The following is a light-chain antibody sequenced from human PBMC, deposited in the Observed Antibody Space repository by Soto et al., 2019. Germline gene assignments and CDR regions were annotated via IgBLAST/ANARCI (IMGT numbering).Light chain of an antibody. J-gene: IGKJ2*01. Sequence: DIQMTQSPSSLSASVGDRVTITCRASQTISTHLHWYQHKPGKAPNLLIYGASSLQTGVPSRFSGSGSGTDFTLSINSLQPEDFVTYYCQQSYTSPYTFGQGTELEI. CDR3: QQSYTSPYT. V-gene: IGKV1-39*01. CDR2: GAS. CDR1: QTISTH.